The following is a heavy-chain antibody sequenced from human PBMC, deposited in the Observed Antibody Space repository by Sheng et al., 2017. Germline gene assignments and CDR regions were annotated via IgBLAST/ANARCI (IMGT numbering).Heavy chain of an antibody. V-gene: IGHV3-53*01. CDR2: IYSGGST. CDR1: GFTVSSNY. J-gene: IGHJ2*01. CDR3: ARVGGITMVRARWYFDL. D-gene: IGHD3-10*01. Sequence: EVQLVESGGGLIQPGGSLRLSCAASGFTVSSNYMTWVRQAPGKGLEWVSVIYSGGSTYYADSVKGRFTISRDNSKNTLYLQMNSLRAEDTAVYYCARVGGITMVRARWYFDLWGRGHPGHCPPQ.